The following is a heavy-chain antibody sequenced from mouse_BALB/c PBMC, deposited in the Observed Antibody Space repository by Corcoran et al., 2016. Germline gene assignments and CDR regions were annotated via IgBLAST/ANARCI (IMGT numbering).Heavy chain of an antibody. CDR2: ISCYNGGT. J-gene: IGHJ3*01. Sequence: VVKTGASVMISCKASGYSFTGYYMHWVKQSHGKSLEWIGYISCYNGGTGYNQKFKGKATSTVDTSSSTTYMQFNSLTSEDSAVYYCARGGDGYFFPFAYWGQGTLVTVSA. CDR1: GYSFTGYY. D-gene: IGHD2-3*01. V-gene: IGHV1S34*01. CDR3: ARGGDGYFFPFAY.